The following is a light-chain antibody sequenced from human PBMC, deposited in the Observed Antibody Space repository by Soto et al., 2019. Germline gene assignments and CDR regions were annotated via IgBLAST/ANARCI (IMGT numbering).Light chain of an antibody. CDR3: MQTLQISWT. V-gene: IGKV2-28*01. J-gene: IGKJ1*01. CDR2: LGS. Sequence: DIVMTQSPLSLPVTPGEPASISCRSSQSLLYSNGYNYLDWYLQKPGQSPQLLIYLGSYRASGVPDRFSGSGSGTDFTLKISRVEAEDVGVYYCMQTLQISWTFGHGTKVEIK. CDR1: QSLLYSNGYNY.